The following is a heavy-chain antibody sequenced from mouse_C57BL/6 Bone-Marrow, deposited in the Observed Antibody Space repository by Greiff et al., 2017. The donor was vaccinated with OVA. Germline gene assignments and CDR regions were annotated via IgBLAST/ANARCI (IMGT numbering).Heavy chain of an antibody. J-gene: IGHJ2*01. Sequence: EVQLQQSGPELVKPGASVKISCKASGYTFTDYYMNWVKQSHGKSLEWIGAINPNNGGTSYNQKFKGKATLTVDKSSSTAYMELRSLASEDSAVYYCARCWVGAYWGQGTTLTVSS. V-gene: IGHV1-26*01. D-gene: IGHD3-1*01. CDR1: GYTFTDYY. CDR2: INPNNGGT. CDR3: ARCWVGAY.